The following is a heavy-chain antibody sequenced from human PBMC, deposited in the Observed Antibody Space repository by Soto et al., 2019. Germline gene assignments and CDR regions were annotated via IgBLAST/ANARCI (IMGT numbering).Heavy chain of an antibody. CDR2: INPNSGGT. V-gene: IGHV1-2*04. CDR1: GYTFTGYY. Sequence: APVKVSCKASGYTFTGYYMHWVRQAPGQGLEWMGWINPNSGGTNYAQKFQGWVTMTRDTSISTAYMELSRLRSDDTAVYYCVRALNSSRGLVPHDHAFDIWGQGKMVTVSS. J-gene: IGHJ3*02. D-gene: IGHD6-13*01. CDR3: VRALNSSRGLVPHDHAFDI.